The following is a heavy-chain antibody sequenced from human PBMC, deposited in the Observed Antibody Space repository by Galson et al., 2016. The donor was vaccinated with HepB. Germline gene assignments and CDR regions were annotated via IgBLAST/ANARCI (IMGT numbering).Heavy chain of an antibody. V-gene: IGHV1-8*01. D-gene: IGHD6-19*01. Sequence: QSGAEVKKPGESLEISCKASGYTFTTHDINWVRQATGQGLEWMGWMDPKSGNRDCAQKFQGRVTMTRNTSISTAYMELSSLRSEDTAVHYCARIGRRIAVGGNIDIDVWGQGTTVTVSS. CDR2: MDPKSGNR. CDR1: GYTFTTHD. CDR3: ARIGRRIAVGGNIDIDV. J-gene: IGHJ6*02.